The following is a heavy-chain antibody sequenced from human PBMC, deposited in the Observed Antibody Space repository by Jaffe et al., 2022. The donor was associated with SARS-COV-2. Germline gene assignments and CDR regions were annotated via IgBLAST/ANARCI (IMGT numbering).Heavy chain of an antibody. D-gene: IGHD5-12*01. CDR1: GFTFSNSW. Sequence: VQLVESGGGLVQPGGSLRLSCAASGFTFSNSWMSWVRQAPGKGLEWVANIKQDGSEKYYVDSVKGRFTVSRDNAKNSLYLQMSSLRAEDTAVYYCAKYSGAESFQYWGQGTLVTVSS. CDR2: IKQDGSEK. J-gene: IGHJ4*02. CDR3: AKYSGAESFQY. V-gene: IGHV3-7*03.